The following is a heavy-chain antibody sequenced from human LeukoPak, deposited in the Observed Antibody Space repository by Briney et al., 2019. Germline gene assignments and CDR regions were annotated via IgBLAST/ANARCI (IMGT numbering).Heavy chain of an antibody. J-gene: IGHJ6*02. V-gene: IGHV3-30-3*01. D-gene: IGHD6-6*01. CDR2: ISYDGSNK. Sequence: PGGSLRLSCAASGFTFSSYAMHWVRQAPGKGLEWVAVISYDGSNKYYADSVKGRFTISRDNSKNTLYLQMNSLRAEDTAVYYCARAPRIAANYYYGMAVWGQGTTVTVSS. CDR3: ARAPRIAANYYYGMAV. CDR1: GFTFSSYA.